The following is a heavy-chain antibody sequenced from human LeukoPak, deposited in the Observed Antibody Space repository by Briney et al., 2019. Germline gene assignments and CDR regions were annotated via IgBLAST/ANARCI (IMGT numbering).Heavy chain of an antibody. CDR3: ARDYRYSSSRESGFDY. CDR2: IKQDGSEK. V-gene: IGHV3-7*01. Sequence: GGSLRLSCAASGFTLSSYWMSWVRQAPGKGLEWVANIKQDGSEKYYVDSVKGRFTISRDNAKNSLYLQMNSLRAEDTAVYYCARDYRYSSSRESGFDYWGQGTLVTVSS. D-gene: IGHD6-6*01. CDR1: GFTLSSYW. J-gene: IGHJ4*02.